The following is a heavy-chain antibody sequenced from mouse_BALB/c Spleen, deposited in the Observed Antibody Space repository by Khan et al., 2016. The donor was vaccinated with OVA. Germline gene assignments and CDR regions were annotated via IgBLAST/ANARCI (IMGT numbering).Heavy chain of an antibody. CDR3: ANHGSSSAWLTY. J-gene: IGHJ3*01. CDR2: INPSTGYT. Sequence: QIQLVQSGAELAKPGASVKMSCKASGYTFTSYWMHWVKHRPGQGLEWIGYINPSTGYTEYNQRFKDKATLTADKSSSTAYMQLSSLTSEESADYYCANHGSSSAWLTYWGQGTLVTVSA. CDR1: GYTFTSYW. V-gene: IGHV1-7*01. D-gene: IGHD1-1*01.